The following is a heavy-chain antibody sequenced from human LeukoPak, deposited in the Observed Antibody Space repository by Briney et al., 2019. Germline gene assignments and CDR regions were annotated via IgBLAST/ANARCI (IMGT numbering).Heavy chain of an antibody. CDR3: ASLHDLWSPFDP. CDR1: GGSISSYY. Sequence: SETLSLTCTVSGGSISSYYWSWIRQPPGKGLEWIGYIYYSGSTNYNPSLKSRVTISVDTSKNQFSLKLSSVTAADTAVYYCASLHDLWSPFDPWGQGTLVTVSS. D-gene: IGHD3-3*01. V-gene: IGHV4-59*01. J-gene: IGHJ5*02. CDR2: IYYSGST.